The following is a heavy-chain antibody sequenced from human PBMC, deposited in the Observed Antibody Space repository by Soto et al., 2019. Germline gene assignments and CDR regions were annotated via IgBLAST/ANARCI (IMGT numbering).Heavy chain of an antibody. Sequence: QAQLVQSGAEVKKPGASVKVTCKASGYTFSSYGISWVRQAPGQGLEWVGWISGYNGKSNYAQNYEGRVTMIMDTSKSTAYMELSSLRSDDTAVYYCARIADCSTTSCSFPSRFHVRGYYYYYGLDVWGQGTTVTVSS. CDR3: ARIADCSTTSCSFPSRFHVRGYYYYYGLDV. V-gene: IGHV1-18*04. D-gene: IGHD2-2*01. J-gene: IGHJ6*02. CDR1: GYTFSSYG. CDR2: ISGYNGKS.